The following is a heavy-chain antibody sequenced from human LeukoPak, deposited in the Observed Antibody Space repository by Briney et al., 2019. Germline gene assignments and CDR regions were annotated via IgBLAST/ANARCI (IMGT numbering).Heavy chain of an antibody. D-gene: IGHD6-13*01. J-gene: IGHJ5*02. CDR2: ISSSGST. V-gene: IGHV4-59*01. Sequence: SETLSLTCTVSGGSISSYYWSWIRQPPGKGLEWIGYISSSGSTTYNPSLESRVTISVDTSKNQFSLRLSSVTAADTAVYYCARCGSAAGHAASWGQGTLVTVSS. CDR1: GGSISSYY. CDR3: ARCGSAAGHAAS.